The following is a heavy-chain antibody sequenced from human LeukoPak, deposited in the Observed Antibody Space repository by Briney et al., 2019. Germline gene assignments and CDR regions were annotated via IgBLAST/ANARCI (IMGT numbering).Heavy chain of an antibody. Sequence: GGSLRLSCAASGFTFSGYSMHWVRQAPGKGLEWVASISSARSYIYYTDSVKGRFTISRDNAKKTLYLQMNGLRAEDTAVCYCARVRFSSGTMFDYWGRGTLVSLS. D-gene: IGHD3-10*01. CDR2: ISSARSYI. CDR1: GFTFSGYS. CDR3: ARVRFSSGTMFDY. V-gene: IGHV3-21*01. J-gene: IGHJ4*02.